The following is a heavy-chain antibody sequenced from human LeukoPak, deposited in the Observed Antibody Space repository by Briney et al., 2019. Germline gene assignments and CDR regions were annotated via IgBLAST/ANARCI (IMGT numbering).Heavy chain of an antibody. Sequence: QPGRSLRLSCAASGFTFSSYGMHWVRQAPGKGLEWVAVISYDGSNKYYADSVKGRFTISRDNSKNTLYLQMNSQRAEDTAVYYCAKDQSSGWYVRYYFDYWGQGTLVTVSS. D-gene: IGHD6-19*01. J-gene: IGHJ4*02. CDR2: ISYDGSNK. V-gene: IGHV3-30*18. CDR3: AKDQSSGWYVRYYFDY. CDR1: GFTFSSYG.